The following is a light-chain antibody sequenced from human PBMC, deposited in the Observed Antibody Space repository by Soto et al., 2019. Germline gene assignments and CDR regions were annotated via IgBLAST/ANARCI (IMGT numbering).Light chain of an antibody. CDR1: QAISTW. CDR2: AAS. CDR3: QQANSFPRT. Sequence: DIQMTQSPCSVSASVGDRVTITCRASQAISTWLAWYQQKLGKAPKLLIYAASTSQTGLPSSFSGSVSGTDFIITIRRLQPEDFATYYCQQANSFPRTFGQGTKVDIK. J-gene: IGKJ1*01. V-gene: IGKV1D-12*01.